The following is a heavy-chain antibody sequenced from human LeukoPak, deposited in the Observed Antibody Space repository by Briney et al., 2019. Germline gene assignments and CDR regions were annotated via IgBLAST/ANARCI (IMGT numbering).Heavy chain of an antibody. CDR1: GFTFDDYG. J-gene: IGHJ4*02. Sequence: GGSLRLSCATSGFTFDDYGLSWVRQAPGKGLEWVSSINGGGNTFYADSVKGRFAISRDNAKNSLYLQMNGLRAEDTAVYYCARDPAEADCWGQGTLVTVSS. CDR2: INGGGNT. V-gene: IGHV3-69-1*01. CDR3: ARDPAEADC.